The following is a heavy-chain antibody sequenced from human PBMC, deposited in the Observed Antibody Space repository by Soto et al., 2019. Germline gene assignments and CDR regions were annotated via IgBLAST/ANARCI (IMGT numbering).Heavy chain of an antibody. J-gene: IGHJ6*02. D-gene: IGHD2-15*01. V-gene: IGHV4-34*01. Sequence: SETLSLTCAVSGGSLRGHYWSWIRQSPEKGLEWIGEINHSGFTNYNPTLKSRVTISRDASKNQFSLRLSSMTAADTAVYYCARRIYYYYGMDVWGQGTTVTVSS. CDR1: GGSLRGHY. CDR3: ARRIYYYYGMDV. CDR2: INHSGFT.